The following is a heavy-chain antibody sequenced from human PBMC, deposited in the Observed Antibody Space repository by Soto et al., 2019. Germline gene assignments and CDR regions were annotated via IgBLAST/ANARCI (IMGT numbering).Heavy chain of an antibody. J-gene: IGHJ4*02. CDR2: IYYSGST. V-gene: IGHV4-31*03. CDR1: GGSISSGGYY. Sequence: QVQLQESGPGLVKPSQTLSLTCTVSGGSISSGGYYWSWIRQHPGKGLEWIGYIYYSGSTYYNPSLQSRVTISVDPSKNQFSLKLSSVTAADTAVYYCARDRAGALYFDYWGQGTLVTVSS. D-gene: IGHD6-13*01. CDR3: ARDRAGALYFDY.